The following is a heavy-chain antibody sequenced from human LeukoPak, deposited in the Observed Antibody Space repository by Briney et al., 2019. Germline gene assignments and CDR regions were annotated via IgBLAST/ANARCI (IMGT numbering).Heavy chain of an antibody. V-gene: IGHV1-69*05. D-gene: IGHD5-18*01. CDR2: IIPIFGTA. CDR3: ARGRATWIQLMLSYYYYYMDV. J-gene: IGHJ6*03. Sequence: AASVKVSCKASGGTFSSYAISWVRQAPGQGLEWMGGIIPIFGTANYAQKFQGRVTITTDESTSTAYMELSSLRSEDTAVYYCARGRATWIQLMLSYYYYYMDVWGKGTTVTVSS. CDR1: GGTFSSYA.